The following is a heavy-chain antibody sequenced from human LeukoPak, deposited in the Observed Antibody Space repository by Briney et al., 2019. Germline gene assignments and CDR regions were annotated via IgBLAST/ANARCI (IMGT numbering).Heavy chain of an antibody. CDR1: GFTFSSYG. J-gene: IGHJ3*02. V-gene: IGHV3-30*02. Sequence: HPGGSLRLSCAASGFTFSSYGMHWARQAPGKGREGVAFIRYDGSNKYYADSVKGRFTISRDNSKNTLYLQMNSLRAEDTAVYYCARGGIDYGDAACPCDAFDIWGQGTMVTVSS. CDR3: ARGGIDYGDAACPCDAFDI. CDR2: IRYDGSNK. D-gene: IGHD4-17*01.